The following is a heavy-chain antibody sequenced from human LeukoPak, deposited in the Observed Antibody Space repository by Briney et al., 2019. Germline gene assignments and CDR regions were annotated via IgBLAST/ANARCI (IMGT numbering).Heavy chain of an antibody. CDR2: IYYSGST. CDR3: ARKRFQWSLYMDV. V-gene: IGHV4-39*01. J-gene: IGHJ6*03. CDR1: GGSISSSSYY. D-gene: IGHD2-15*01. Sequence: SETLSLTCTVSGGSISSSSYYWGWIRQPPGKGLEWIGSIYYSGSTYYNPSLKSRVTISVDTSKNQFSLKLSSVTAADTAVYYCARKRFQWSLYMDVWGKGTTVTISS.